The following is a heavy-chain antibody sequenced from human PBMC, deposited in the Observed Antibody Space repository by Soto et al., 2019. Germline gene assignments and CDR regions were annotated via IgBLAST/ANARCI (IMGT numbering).Heavy chain of an antibody. CDR1: GITFSSYG. Sequence: PGGSLRLSCAASGITFSSYGMHWVRQAPGKGLEWVAAVSYDGSNKYCADSVKGRFTISRDNSKNTLYLQMSGLRPEDTAVYYCAKDNRQQLAKGGGVFDFWGQGTLVTVSS. CDR2: VSYDGSNK. CDR3: AKDNRQQLAKGGGVFDF. V-gene: IGHV3-30*18. J-gene: IGHJ4*02. D-gene: IGHD6-13*01.